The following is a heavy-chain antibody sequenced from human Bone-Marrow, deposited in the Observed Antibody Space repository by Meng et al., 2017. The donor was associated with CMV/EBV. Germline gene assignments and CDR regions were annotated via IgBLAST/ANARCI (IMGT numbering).Heavy chain of an antibody. D-gene: IGHD3-10*01. CDR2: IYYSGST. J-gene: IGHJ3*02. CDR1: GDSISSYY. V-gene: IGHV4-59*12. Sequence: SETLSLSCTVSGDSISSYYWSWIRKPPGKGLEWIGYIYYSGSTYYQPSLKRRVTITVDTSKNQFSLKLSSVTAADTAIYYCARLTILRGLLHVRAFVIWGQGTMVTVSS. CDR3: ARLTILRGLLHVRAFVI.